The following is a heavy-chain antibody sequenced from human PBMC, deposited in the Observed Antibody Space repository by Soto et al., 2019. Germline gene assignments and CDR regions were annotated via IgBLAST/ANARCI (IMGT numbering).Heavy chain of an antibody. CDR1: GFTFSSYG. D-gene: IGHD5-12*01. V-gene: IGHV3-30*03. Sequence: GGSLRLSCAASGFTFSSYGMHWVRQAPGKGLEWVAVISYDGSNKYYADSVKGRFTISRDNSKNTLYLQMNSLRAEDTAVYYCARGNEMATIFTAFGYWGQGTLVTVSS. CDR2: ISYDGSNK. J-gene: IGHJ4*02. CDR3: ARGNEMATIFTAFGY.